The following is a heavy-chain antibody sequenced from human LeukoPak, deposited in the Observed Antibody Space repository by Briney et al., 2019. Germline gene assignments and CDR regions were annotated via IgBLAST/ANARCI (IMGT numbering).Heavy chain of an antibody. CDR1: GYTFTGYY. J-gene: IGHJ4*02. V-gene: IGHV1-2*02. Sequence: GASVTVSCKASGYTFTGYYMHWVRQAPGQGLEWMGWINPNSGGTNYAQKFQGRVTLTRDTSISTAYMELSRLRSDDTAVYYCVRESITMIVVIDYWGQGTLVTVSS. CDR3: VRESITMIVVIDY. CDR2: INPNSGGT. D-gene: IGHD3-22*01.